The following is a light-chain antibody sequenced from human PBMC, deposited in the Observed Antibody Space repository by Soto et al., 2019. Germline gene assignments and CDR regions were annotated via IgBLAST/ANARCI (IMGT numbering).Light chain of an antibody. CDR1: QSVSSSY. Sequence: EIVLTQSPGTLSLSPGERATLSCRASQSVSSSYLALYQQKPGQAPRLLIYGASSRATGIPDRFSGSGSGTDFTLTISSLQSEDFAVYYCLQYNNWWTFGQGTKVDIK. CDR3: LQYNNWWT. J-gene: IGKJ1*01. CDR2: GAS. V-gene: IGKV3-20*01.